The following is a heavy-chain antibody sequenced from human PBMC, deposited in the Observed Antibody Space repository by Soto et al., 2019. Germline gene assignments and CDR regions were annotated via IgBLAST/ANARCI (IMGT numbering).Heavy chain of an antibody. CDR1: GFTFSSYS. V-gene: IGHV3-21*01. Sequence: GGSLRLSCAASGFTFSSYSMNWVRQAPGKGLEWVSSISSSSSYIYYADSVKGRFTISRDNAKNSLYLQMNSLRAEDTAVYYCARASDIVVVPAAMDVWGKGTTVTVSS. CDR2: ISSSSSYI. CDR3: ARASDIVVVPAAMDV. D-gene: IGHD2-2*01. J-gene: IGHJ6*04.